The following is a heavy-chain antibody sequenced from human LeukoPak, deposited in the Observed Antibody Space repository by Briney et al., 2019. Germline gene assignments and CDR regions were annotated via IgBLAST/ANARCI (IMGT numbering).Heavy chain of an antibody. CDR3: ARGFRSVQVWSLFDY. CDR2: IYSGGST. V-gene: IGHV3-66*01. CDR1: GFTVSSNY. J-gene: IGHJ4*02. Sequence: GGSLRLSCAASGFTVSSNYMTWVRQAPGKGLEWVSVIYSGGSTYYADSVKGRFTISRDNSKNTLYPQMNSLRAEDTAVYYCARGFRSVQVWSLFDYWGQGTLVTVSS. D-gene: IGHD3-3*01.